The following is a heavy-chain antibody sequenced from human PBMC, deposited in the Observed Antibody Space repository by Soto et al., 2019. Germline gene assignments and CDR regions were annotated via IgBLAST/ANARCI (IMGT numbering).Heavy chain of an antibody. D-gene: IGHD3-10*01. CDR3: AKRGGLLWFSTGGMDV. CDR1: GFTFSSYA. J-gene: IGHJ6*02. V-gene: IGHV3-23*01. CDR2: ISGSGGST. Sequence: EVQLLESGGGLVQPGGSLRLSCAASGFTFSSYAMSWVRQAPGKGLEWVSAISGSGGSTYYADSVKGRFTISRDNSKNTLYLQMNSLRAEDTAVYYCAKRGGLLWFSTGGMDVWGQWTTVTVSS.